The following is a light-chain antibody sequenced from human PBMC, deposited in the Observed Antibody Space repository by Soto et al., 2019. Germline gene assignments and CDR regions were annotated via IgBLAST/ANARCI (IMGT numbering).Light chain of an antibody. V-gene: IGKV1-39*01. Sequence: DIQMTQSPSSLSASVGDRVTITCRTSQSVDNFLNWYQQKPGKAPKLLIYATSTLQNGVPARYSGSGSGTDFTLTISSLQPEDFATYYYQQNYLNPPWTFGQGTMVEI. CDR1: QSVDNF. CDR3: QQNYLNPPWT. J-gene: IGKJ1*01. CDR2: ATS.